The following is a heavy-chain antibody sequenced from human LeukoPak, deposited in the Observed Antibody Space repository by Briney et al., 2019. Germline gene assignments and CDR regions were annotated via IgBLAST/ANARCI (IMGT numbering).Heavy chain of an antibody. Sequence: SETLSLTCAVYGGSFSGYSWSWIRQPPGKGLEWIGEINHSGSTNYNPSLKSRAIISVDTSKNQYSLKLSSVTAADTAVYYCARTSDIVVVPAAYGMDVWGKGTTVTVSS. J-gene: IGHJ6*04. V-gene: IGHV4-34*01. CDR2: INHSGST. CDR3: ARTSDIVVVPAAYGMDV. D-gene: IGHD2-2*01. CDR1: GGSFSGYS.